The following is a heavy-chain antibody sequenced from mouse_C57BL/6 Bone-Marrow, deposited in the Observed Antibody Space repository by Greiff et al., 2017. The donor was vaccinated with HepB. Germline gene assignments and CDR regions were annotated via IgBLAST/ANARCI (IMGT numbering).Heavy chain of an antibody. CDR1: GYTFTSYW. CDR3: ARYTTVVAYWYFDV. J-gene: IGHJ1*03. D-gene: IGHD1-1*01. Sequence: QVQLQQSGAELVKPGASVKLSCKASGYTFTSYWMHWVKQRPGQGLEWIGMIHPNSGSTNYNEKFKSKATLTVDKSSSTAYMQLSSLTSEDSAVYYCARYTTVVAYWYFDVWGTGTTVTVSS. CDR2: IHPNSGST. V-gene: IGHV1-64*01.